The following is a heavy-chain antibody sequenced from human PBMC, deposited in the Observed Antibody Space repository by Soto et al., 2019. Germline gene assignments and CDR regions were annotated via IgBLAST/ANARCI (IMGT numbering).Heavy chain of an antibody. D-gene: IGHD5-18*01. CDR2: IIPLSGTP. Sequence: ASVKVSCKASGGTFSNYALTWVRQAPGQGLEWMGGIIPLSGTPNYAQELQGRVTITADKSTTTVYMELSSLRSEDTAVYYCTRGIQLWSWGQGTLVTVSS. CDR1: GGTFSNYA. J-gene: IGHJ5*02. CDR3: TRGIQLWS. V-gene: IGHV1-69*06.